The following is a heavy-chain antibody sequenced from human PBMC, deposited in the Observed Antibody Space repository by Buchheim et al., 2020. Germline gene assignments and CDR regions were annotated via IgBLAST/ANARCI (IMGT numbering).Heavy chain of an antibody. Sequence: QVQLVESGGGVVQPGRSLRLSCAASGFTFSSYGMHWVRQAPGKGLEWVAVISYDGSNKYYADSVKGRFTISRDNSKNTLYLQMNSLRAEDTAVYYCAKDFSGWSEVYYFDYWGQGTL. V-gene: IGHV3-30*18. D-gene: IGHD6-19*01. J-gene: IGHJ4*02. CDR3: AKDFSGWSEVYYFDY. CDR1: GFTFSSYG. CDR2: ISYDGSNK.